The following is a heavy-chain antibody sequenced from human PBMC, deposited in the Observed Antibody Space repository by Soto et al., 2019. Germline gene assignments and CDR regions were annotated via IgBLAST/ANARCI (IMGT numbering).Heavy chain of an antibody. Sequence: PSETLSLTCTVSGHSISSSTYYRGWLRQPPGRGLEWIGSVYYGENTYYNPSLKSRVTISVDTSKNLFSLNLSSVTAADTAMYYCARPQFSGTYHDPFKIWGPGTMVTVSS. CDR2: VYYGENT. J-gene: IGHJ3*02. D-gene: IGHD1-26*01. CDR1: GHSISSSTYY. V-gene: IGHV4-39*02. CDR3: ARPQFSGTYHDPFKI.